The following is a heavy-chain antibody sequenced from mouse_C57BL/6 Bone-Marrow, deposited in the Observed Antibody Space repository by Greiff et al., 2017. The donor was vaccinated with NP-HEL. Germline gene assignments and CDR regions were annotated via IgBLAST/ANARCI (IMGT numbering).Heavy chain of an antibody. CDR1: GYTFTGYW. CDR2: ILPGTGST. D-gene: IGHD4-1*01. CDR3: ASLLTGTAFDY. J-gene: IGHJ2*01. Sequence: QVQLLQSGAELMKPGASVKLSCQATGYTFTGYWIEWVQQRPGHGLELIGEILPGTGSTTYNEKFKVKATFTADTSSNTAYMQLSSLTTEDSAIYYCASLLTGTAFDYWSQGTTLTVSS. V-gene: IGHV1-9*01.